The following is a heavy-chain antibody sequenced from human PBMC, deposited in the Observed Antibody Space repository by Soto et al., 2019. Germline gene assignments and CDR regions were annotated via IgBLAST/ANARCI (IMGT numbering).Heavy chain of an antibody. Sequence: KPSETLSLTCGVSGGTVASSHWWSWVRQSPGRGLEWIGNVYHTGDTNFNPSLRSRVTFSVDKSNNQFSLRLTSVTAADTAVYFCAREIVTAGGNNYFDPWGPGTLVTVSS. CDR2: VYHTGDT. D-gene: IGHD2-21*02. CDR3: AREIVTAGGNNYFDP. CDR1: GGTVASSHW. V-gene: IGHV4-4*02. J-gene: IGHJ5*02.